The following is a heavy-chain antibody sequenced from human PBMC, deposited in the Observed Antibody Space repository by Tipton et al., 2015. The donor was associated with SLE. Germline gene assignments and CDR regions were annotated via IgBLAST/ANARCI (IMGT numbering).Heavy chain of an antibody. CDR1: GGSINSYY. J-gene: IGHJ4*02. CDR2: IFYSGST. D-gene: IGHD2-2*01. Sequence: LRLSCTVSGGSINSYYWNWIRQPPGKGLEWIGYIFYSGSTNYNPSLKSRVTISVDTSKNQFSLKLKSVTAADSTVYYCARERYCSGASCYAPDYWGQGTLVTVSS. CDR3: ARERYCSGASCYAPDY. V-gene: IGHV4-59*01.